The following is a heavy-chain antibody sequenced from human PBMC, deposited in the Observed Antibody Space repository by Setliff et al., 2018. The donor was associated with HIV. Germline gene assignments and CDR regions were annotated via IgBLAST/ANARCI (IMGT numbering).Heavy chain of an antibody. D-gene: IGHD3-10*01. CDR1: GSTLREVA. CDR2: FDPEDGEK. J-gene: IGHJ6*03. V-gene: IGHV1-24*01. Sequence: ASVKVSCKVSGSTLREVAMHWVRQAPGKGLEWMGGFDPEDGEKIYAQKFQGRVTMTEDTSTDTAYMELSSLTSDDTAVYYCARVPGARPYYYYYMDVWGKGTTVTVSS. CDR3: ARVPGARPYYYYYMDV.